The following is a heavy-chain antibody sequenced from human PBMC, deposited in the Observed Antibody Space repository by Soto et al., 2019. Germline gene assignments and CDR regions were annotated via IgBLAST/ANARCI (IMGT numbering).Heavy chain of an antibody. D-gene: IGHD3-10*01. J-gene: IGHJ6*02. CDR3: ARGDRGGSGSPASYYYSGLDV. V-gene: IGHV3-23*01. CDR1: GFTFSSYA. Sequence: DVQVLESGGDLVQPGGSLRLSCAASGFTFSSYARSWVRQAPGKGLEWVSSVSAGGDMTYYSDSVKGRFTISRDNSNNALFLQMNSLRIEDTALYYCARGDRGGSGSPASYYYSGLDVWGQGTTVTVS. CDR2: VSAGGDMT.